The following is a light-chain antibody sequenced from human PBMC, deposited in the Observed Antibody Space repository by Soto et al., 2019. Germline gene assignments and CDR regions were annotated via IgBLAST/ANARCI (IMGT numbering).Light chain of an antibody. Sequence: QSVLTQPRSVSGSPGQSVTISCTGTSSDVGGYNYVSWYQQHPGKAPKLIIYDVSKRPSGVPDRFSGSKSGNTASLTISGLQAYDEADYYCCSYAGSYTFDVFGTGTKVTVL. CDR1: SSDVGGYNY. J-gene: IGLJ1*01. V-gene: IGLV2-11*01. CDR2: DVS. CDR3: CSYAGSYTFDV.